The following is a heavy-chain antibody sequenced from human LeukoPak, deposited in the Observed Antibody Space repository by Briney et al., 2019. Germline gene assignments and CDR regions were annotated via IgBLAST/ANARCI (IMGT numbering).Heavy chain of an antibody. Sequence: PGGSLRLSCAASGFTFDDYAMHWVRQAPGKGLEWVSGISWNSGSIGYADSVKGRFTISRDNAKNTLYLQMNSLRAEDTAVYYCARGTEEDYGDYWGQGTLVTVSS. CDR3: ARGTEEDYGDY. CDR1: GFTFDDYA. J-gene: IGHJ4*02. CDR2: ISWNSGSI. V-gene: IGHV3-9*01.